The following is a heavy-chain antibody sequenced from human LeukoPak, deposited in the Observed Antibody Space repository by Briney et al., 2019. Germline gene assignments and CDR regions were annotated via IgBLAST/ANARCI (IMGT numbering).Heavy chain of an antibody. CDR3: ARAVTGGRYYYDSSGPYYMDV. CDR1: GFTFSSYS. V-gene: IGHV3-48*04. CDR2: ISSSSSTI. Sequence: GGSLRLSCAASGFTFSSYSMNWVRQAPGKGLEWVSYISSSSSTIYYADSVKGRFTISRDNAKNSLYLQMNSLRAEDTAVYYCARAVTGGRYYYDSSGPYYMDVWGKGTTVTVSS. J-gene: IGHJ6*03. D-gene: IGHD3-22*01.